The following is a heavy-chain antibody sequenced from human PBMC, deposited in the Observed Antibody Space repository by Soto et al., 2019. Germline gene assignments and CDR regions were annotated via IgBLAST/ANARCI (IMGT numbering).Heavy chain of an antibody. CDR2: IYYSGST. CDR3: ARAQGSGFLVS. CDR1: GGSISSGDYY. D-gene: IGHD3-10*01. Sequence: SETLSLTCTVSGGSISSGDYYWSWIRQPPGKGLEWIGYIYYSGSTYYNPSLKSRVTISVDTSKNQFSLKLSSVTAVDTAVYYCARAQGSGFLVSWGQGTLVTVSS. V-gene: IGHV4-30-4*01. J-gene: IGHJ4*02.